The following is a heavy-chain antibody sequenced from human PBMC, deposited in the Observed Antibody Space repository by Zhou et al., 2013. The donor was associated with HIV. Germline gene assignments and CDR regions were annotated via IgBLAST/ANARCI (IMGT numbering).Heavy chain of an antibody. CDR2: LCQWEH. V-gene: IGHV4-61*02. CDR1: GGSISSGNYY. J-gene: IGHJ6*03. CDR3: ARLVAARDYYYYIDV. Sequence: QVQLQESGPGLVKPSQTLSLTCAVSGGSISSGNYYWSWIRQPAGKGLGVDWAYLCQWEHQVQPLLKSRVTISIDTSKNQFSLKLSSVTAADTAVYYCARLVAARDYYYYIDVWGRRDHGHRLL. D-gene: IGHD6-13*01.